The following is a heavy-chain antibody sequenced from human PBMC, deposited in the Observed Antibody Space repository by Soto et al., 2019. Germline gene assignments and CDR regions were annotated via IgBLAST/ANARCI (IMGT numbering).Heavy chain of an antibody. CDR3: ARDSIRAVRGVRNYYYYGMDV. D-gene: IGHD3-10*01. V-gene: IGHV3-33*01. J-gene: IGHJ6*02. CDR2: IWYDGSNK. CDR1: GFTFSSYG. Sequence: QVPLVESGGGVVQPGRSLRLSCAASGFTFSSYGMHWVRQAPGKGLEWVAVIWYDGSNKYYADSVKGRFTISRDNSKNTLYLQMNSLRAEDTAVYYCARDSIRAVRGVRNYYYYGMDVWGQGTTVTVSS.